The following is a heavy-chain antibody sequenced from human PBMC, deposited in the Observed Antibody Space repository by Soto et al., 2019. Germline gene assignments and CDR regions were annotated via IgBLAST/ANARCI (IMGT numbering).Heavy chain of an antibody. CDR3: ARGVGSSPPQY. CDR1: GGCVSGYY. V-gene: IGHV4-59*02. Sequence: SETLSLTCTISGGCVSGYYWRLVRQSTGQGLEWIGYIYASGSPYYNPSLRSRVTISADTSKNQISLKLTSPTAADTAVYYCARGVGSSPPQYWGRGTLVTVSS. J-gene: IGHJ4*02. D-gene: IGHD1-26*01. CDR2: IYASGSP.